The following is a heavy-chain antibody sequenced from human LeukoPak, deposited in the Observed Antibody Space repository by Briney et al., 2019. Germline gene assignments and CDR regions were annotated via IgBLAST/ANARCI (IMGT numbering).Heavy chain of an antibody. CDR3: AKDGYSFDY. D-gene: IGHD3-22*01. Sequence: GGSLRLSCAASGFTFSNYRMSRVRQAPGKGLEWVANIKGDSSERYYVDSVRGRFSISRDNDKKSVYLQMYTLRAEDTAVYYCAKDGYSFDYWGQGALVTVSS. V-gene: IGHV3-7*01. J-gene: IGHJ4*02. CDR2: IKGDSSER. CDR1: GFTFSNYR.